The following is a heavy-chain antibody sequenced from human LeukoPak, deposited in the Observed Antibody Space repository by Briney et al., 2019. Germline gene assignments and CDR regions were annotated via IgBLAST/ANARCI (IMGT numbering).Heavy chain of an antibody. CDR3: ARHDSFIPY. Sequence: TGGSLRLSCAASGFTFNYYAMSWVRQAPRKGLEWVSGISDNEGSTYYTDSVKGRFTISRDNTKNTVYLQMNNLRPDDTAVYFCARHDSFIPYWGQGTLVTVSS. CDR1: GFTFNYYA. CDR2: ISDNEGST. J-gene: IGHJ4*02. V-gene: IGHV3-23*01. D-gene: IGHD5-18*01.